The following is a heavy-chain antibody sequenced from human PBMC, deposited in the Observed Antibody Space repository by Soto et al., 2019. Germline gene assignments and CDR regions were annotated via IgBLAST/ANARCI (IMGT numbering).Heavy chain of an antibody. V-gene: IGHV3-23*01. J-gene: IGHJ4*02. CDR2: ISGSAGTT. Sequence: PGGSLRLSCTASGFNFRNYAMIWVRQAPGKGLEWVSGISGSAGTTNYADSVQGRFTISRDNSKNTLYLQMNSLRAEDTAIYHCARLSVGRLRRGQTLDSWGKGPLVTVS. CDR1: GFNFRNYA. CDR3: ARLSVGRLRRGQTLDS. D-gene: IGHD3-10*01.